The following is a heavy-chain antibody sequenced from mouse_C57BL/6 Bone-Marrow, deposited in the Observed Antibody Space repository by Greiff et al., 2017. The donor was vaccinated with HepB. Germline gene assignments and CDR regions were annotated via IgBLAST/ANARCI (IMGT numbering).Heavy chain of an antibody. Sequence: DVQLVESGGGLVQPGGSLKLSCAASGFTFSDYGMAWVRQAPRKGPEWVAFISNLAYSIYYADTVTGRFTISRENAKNTLYLEMSSLRSEDTAMYYCARLLRYPYWYFDVWGTGTTVTVSS. CDR2: ISNLAYSI. D-gene: IGHD1-1*01. J-gene: IGHJ1*03. CDR1: GFTFSDYG. V-gene: IGHV5-15*01. CDR3: ARLLRYPYWYFDV.